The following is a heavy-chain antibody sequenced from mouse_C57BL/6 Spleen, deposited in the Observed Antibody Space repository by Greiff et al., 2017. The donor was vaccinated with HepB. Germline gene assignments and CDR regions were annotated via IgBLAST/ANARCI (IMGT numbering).Heavy chain of an antibody. CDR1: GYSFTGYY. D-gene: IGHD6-5*01. V-gene: IGHV1-42*01. CDR2: INPSTGGT. J-gene: IGHJ2*01. CDR3: ARKGAYCNYVDY. Sequence: VQLKQSGPELVKPGASVKISCKASGYSFTGYYMNWVKQSPEKSLEWIGAINPSTGGTTYNQKFKAKATLTVDKSSRTAYMQLKSLASEDSAVDYCARKGAYCNYVDYWGQGTTLTVSS.